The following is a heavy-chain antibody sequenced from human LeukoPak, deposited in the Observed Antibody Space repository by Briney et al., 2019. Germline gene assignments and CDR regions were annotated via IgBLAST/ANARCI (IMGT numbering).Heavy chain of an antibody. CDR2: VYYTGST. CDR1: AGSISDYY. CDR3: ARGRLSSASDFDY. V-gene: IGHV4-59*01. Sequence: RPSETLSLTCTVSAGSISDYYWSWIRQPPGKGLEWIGYVYYTGSTNYNPSLKSRVTISIDRSNNQFSLSLNSVTAADTAQYYCARGRLSSASDFDYWGQGTLVTVSS. J-gene: IGHJ4*02. D-gene: IGHD6-6*01.